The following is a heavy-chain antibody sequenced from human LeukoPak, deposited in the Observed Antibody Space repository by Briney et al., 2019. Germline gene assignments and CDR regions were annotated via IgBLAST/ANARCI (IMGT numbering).Heavy chain of an antibody. CDR2: INSDGGSS. V-gene: IGHV3-64D*06. CDR3: VKTMVVFGGLIRTDAFDI. Sequence: GGSLRLSCSAPGFSFNNYAVHWVRQAPGKGLEYVSGINSDGGSSHYADSAKGRFTISRDNSKNALYLQLSSLRPEDTALYYCVKTMVVFGGLIRTDAFDIWGQGTMVTVSS. D-gene: IGHD3-10*01. J-gene: IGHJ3*02. CDR1: GFSFNNYA.